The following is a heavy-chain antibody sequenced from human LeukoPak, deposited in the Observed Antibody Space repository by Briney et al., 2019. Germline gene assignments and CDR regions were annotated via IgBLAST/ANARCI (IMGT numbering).Heavy chain of an antibody. Sequence: LSLTCTVSGGSISSGDYYWSWIRQPPGKGLEWVSSISSSSSYIYYADSVKGRFTISRDNARNSLYLQMNSLRAEDTGVYYCAHSSGYAYGLDYWGQGTLVTVSS. V-gene: IGHV3-11*06. D-gene: IGHD5-18*01. CDR1: GGSISSGDYY. CDR2: ISSSSSYI. CDR3: AHSSGYAYGLDY. J-gene: IGHJ4*02.